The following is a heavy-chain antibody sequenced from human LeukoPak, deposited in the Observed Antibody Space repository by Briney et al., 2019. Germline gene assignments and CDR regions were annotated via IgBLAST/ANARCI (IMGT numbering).Heavy chain of an antibody. CDR1: GYTFTSYG. V-gene: IGHV1-18*01. CDR3: ATQGIAVAGTHYGY. Sequence: ASVKVSCKASGYTFTSYGITWVRQAPGQGLEWMGWISAYNGNTNYAQKLQGRVTMTTDTSTSTAYMELRSLRSDDTAVYYCATQGIAVAGTHYGYWGQGTLVTVSS. J-gene: IGHJ4*02. CDR2: ISAYNGNT. D-gene: IGHD6-19*01.